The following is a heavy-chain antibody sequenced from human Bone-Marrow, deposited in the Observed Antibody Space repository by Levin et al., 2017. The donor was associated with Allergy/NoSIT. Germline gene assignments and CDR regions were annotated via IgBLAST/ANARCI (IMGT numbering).Heavy chain of an antibody. CDR3: ARSNSLLLASGSAEYFQH. CDR1: GFTFSSYG. Sequence: GGSLRLSCAASGFTFSSYGMHWVRQAPGKGLEWVAVIWYDGSNKYYADSVKGRFTISRDNSKNTLYLQMNSLRAEDTAVYYCARSNSLLLASGSAEYFQHWGQGTLVTVSS. V-gene: IGHV3-33*01. CDR2: IWYDGSNK. D-gene: IGHD3-10*01. J-gene: IGHJ1*01.